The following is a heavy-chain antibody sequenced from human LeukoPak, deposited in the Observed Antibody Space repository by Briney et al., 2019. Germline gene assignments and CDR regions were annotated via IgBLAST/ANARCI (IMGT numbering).Heavy chain of an antibody. CDR3: ARGGFYGHPFDF. D-gene: IGHD3-10*01. CDR2: INHSGST. Sequence: SETLSLTCAVYGGSFSGYYWSWIRQPPGKGLEWIGEINHSGSTNYNPSLKSRVTISVDTSKNQFSLKLSSVTAADTAIYFCARGGFYGHPFDFGGQGTLVTVSS. CDR1: GGSFSGYY. J-gene: IGHJ4*02. V-gene: IGHV4-34*01.